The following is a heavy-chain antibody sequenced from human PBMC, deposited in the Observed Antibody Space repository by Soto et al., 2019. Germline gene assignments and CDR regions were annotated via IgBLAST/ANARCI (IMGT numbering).Heavy chain of an antibody. CDR3: ARRVRGYSSSRNYYYMDV. Sequence: SETLSLTCTVSGGSISSGGYYWSWIRQHPGKGLEWIGYIYYSGSTYYNPSLKGRVTISVDTSKNQFSLKLSSVTAADTAVYYCARRVRGYSSSRNYYYMDVWGKRTTVTVSS. D-gene: IGHD6-6*01. V-gene: IGHV4-31*03. CDR1: GGSISSGGYY. CDR2: IYYSGST. J-gene: IGHJ6*03.